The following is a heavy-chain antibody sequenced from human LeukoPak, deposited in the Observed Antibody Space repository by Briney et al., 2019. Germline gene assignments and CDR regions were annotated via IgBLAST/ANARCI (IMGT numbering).Heavy chain of an antibody. CDR1: GYSFTSYW. CDR3: ASYIAVAGTAGAFDI. D-gene: IGHD6-19*01. J-gene: IGHJ3*02. Sequence: GESLKISCKGSGYSFTSYWIGWVRQMPGKGLEWMGIIYPGDSDTRYSPSFQGQVTISADKSISTAYLQWSSLKASDTAMYYCASYIAVAGTAGAFDIWGQGTMVTVSS. CDR2: IYPGDSDT. V-gene: IGHV5-51*01.